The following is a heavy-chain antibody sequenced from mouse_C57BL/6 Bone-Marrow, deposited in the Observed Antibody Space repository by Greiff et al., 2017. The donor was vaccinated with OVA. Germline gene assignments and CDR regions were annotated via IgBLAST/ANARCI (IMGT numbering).Heavy chain of an antibody. V-gene: IGHV1-80*01. D-gene: IGHD2-5*01. Sequence: QVQLKESGAELVKPGASVKISCQASGYAFSSYWMNLVMQRPGKGLQWIGQLFPGDGDTNSNGTFQGQPTLTADKSSSTAYMQLSRLTSEDSAVYFCARLDYSNYGYWGQGTTLTVSS. J-gene: IGHJ2*01. CDR3: ARLDYSNYGY. CDR1: GYAFSSYW. CDR2: LFPGDGDT.